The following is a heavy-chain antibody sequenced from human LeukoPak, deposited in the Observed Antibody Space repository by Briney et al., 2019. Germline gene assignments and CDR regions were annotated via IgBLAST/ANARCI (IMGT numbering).Heavy chain of an antibody. CDR3: ARGRGDSSGWYDNGYDY. Sequence: SETLSLTCAVYGGSFSGYYWSWIRQPPGKALEWIGEINHSGSTNYNPSLKSRVTISVDTSKNQFSLKLSSVTAADTAVYYCARGRGDSSGWYDNGYDYWGQGTLVTVSS. CDR1: GGSFSGYY. D-gene: IGHD6-19*01. V-gene: IGHV4-34*01. CDR2: INHSGST. J-gene: IGHJ4*02.